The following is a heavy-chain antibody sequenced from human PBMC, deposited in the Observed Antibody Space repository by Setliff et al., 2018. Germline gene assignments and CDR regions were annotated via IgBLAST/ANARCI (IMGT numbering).Heavy chain of an antibody. CDR2: FDPEDGDT. D-gene: IGHD3-10*01. CDR3: ARAGLLWFSHYYYYYGMDV. J-gene: IGHJ6*02. Sequence: GASVKVSCKVSGYTLTELSRHWVRQAPGKGLEWMGGFDPEDGDTIYAQKFQGRVTMTEDTSTDTAYMELSSLRSEDTAVYYCARAGLLWFSHYYYYYGMDVWGQGTTVTVSS. V-gene: IGHV1-24*01. CDR1: GYTLTELS.